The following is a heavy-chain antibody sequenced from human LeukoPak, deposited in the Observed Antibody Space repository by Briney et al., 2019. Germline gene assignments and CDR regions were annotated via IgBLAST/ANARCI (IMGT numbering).Heavy chain of an antibody. V-gene: IGHV3-53*01. CDR1: GFTFRSHA. CDR2: IYSGGDT. J-gene: IGHJ5*02. D-gene: IGHD2-15*01. CDR3: ARVGRYCSGGSCYSNWLDP. Sequence: AGGSLRLSCVGSGFTFRSHAMSWVRQAPGKGLEWVSVIYSGGDTYYADSVKGRFTISRDNSKNTMYLQMNSLRAEDTAVYYCARVGRYCSGGSCYSNWLDPWGQGILVTVSS.